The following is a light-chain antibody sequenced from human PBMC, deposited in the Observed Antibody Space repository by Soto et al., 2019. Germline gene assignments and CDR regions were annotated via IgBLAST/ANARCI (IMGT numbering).Light chain of an antibody. V-gene: IGLV2-14*01. J-gene: IGLJ1*01. CDR3: SSYTSSSTTYV. CDR2: EVS. CDR1: SSDVGGYNY. Sequence: QSALTQPASVSGSPGQSITISCTGTSSDVGGYNYVSWYQQHPGKAPKLMIYEVSNRPSGVSNRFSGSKSGNTASLTISGLQAEDEDDDYCSSYTSSSTTYVFGAGTKLTVL.